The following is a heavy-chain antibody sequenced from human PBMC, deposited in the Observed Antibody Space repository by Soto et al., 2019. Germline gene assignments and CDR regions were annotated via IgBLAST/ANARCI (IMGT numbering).Heavy chain of an antibody. CDR3: ARMRSGNFDY. V-gene: IGHV3-23*01. D-gene: IGHD3-3*01. J-gene: IGHJ4*02. CDR1: GFTFSSYA. CDR2: ISGSGGST. Sequence: GGSLRLSCAASGFTFSSYAMNWVRQAPGKGLEWVSTISGSGGSTYYADSVKGRFTISRDNSKNTLYLQMSGLRAEDTAVYYCARMRSGNFDYWGQGTQVTVSS.